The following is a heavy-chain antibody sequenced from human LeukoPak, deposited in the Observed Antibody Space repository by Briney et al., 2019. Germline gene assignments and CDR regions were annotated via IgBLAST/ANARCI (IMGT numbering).Heavy chain of an antibody. J-gene: IGHJ3*02. CDR2: ISGSGGST. D-gene: IGHD4-23*01. Sequence: GGSLRLSCAASGFTFSSYAMSWVRQAPGKGLEWVSAISGSGGSTYYADSVKGRFTFSRDNSKNTLYLLMNSLRVEDTAVYYCAKDRSYGGHYDAFDIWGQGTMVTVSS. V-gene: IGHV3-23*01. CDR3: AKDRSYGGHYDAFDI. CDR1: GFTFSSYA.